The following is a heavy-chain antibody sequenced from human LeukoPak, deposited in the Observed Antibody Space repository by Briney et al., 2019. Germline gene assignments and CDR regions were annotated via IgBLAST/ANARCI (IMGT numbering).Heavy chain of an antibody. V-gene: IGHV3-7*01. CDR2: IKQDGSEK. CDR3: ARDPYYYDSSGHSYYYYGMDV. D-gene: IGHD3-22*01. CDR1: GFTFSSYW. Sequence: PGGSLRLSCAASGFTFSSYWMSWVRQAPGKGLEWVANIKQDGSEKYYVDSVKSRFTISRDNAKNSLYLQMNSLRAEDTAVYYCARDPYYYDSSGHSYYYYGMDVWGQGTTVTVSS. J-gene: IGHJ6*02.